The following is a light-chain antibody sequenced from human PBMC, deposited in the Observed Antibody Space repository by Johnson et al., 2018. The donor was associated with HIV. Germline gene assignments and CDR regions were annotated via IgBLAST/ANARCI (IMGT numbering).Light chain of an antibody. Sequence: QSVLTQPPSVSATQGQKVTISCSGSSSNIGNNYVSWYQQLPGTAPKLLIYDNNKRTSGIPDRFSGSKSGTSATLGITGLQTGDEADYYCATWDRSLSVYVFGTGTKVTVL. CDR2: DNN. J-gene: IGLJ1*01. CDR1: SSNIGNNY. V-gene: IGLV1-51*01. CDR3: ATWDRSLSVYV.